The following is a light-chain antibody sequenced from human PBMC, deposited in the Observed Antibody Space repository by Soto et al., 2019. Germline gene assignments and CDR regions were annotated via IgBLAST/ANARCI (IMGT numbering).Light chain of an antibody. CDR2: DAS. CDR3: QQRSN. J-gene: IGKJ2*01. Sequence: EIVLTQSPATLSLSPGERATLSCRASQSVSSYLAWYQQKPGQAPRLLIYDASNSATGIPARFSGSGSGTVFTLTISSLEPEDFAVYYCQQRSNFGQGTKLEIK. V-gene: IGKV3-11*01. CDR1: QSVSSY.